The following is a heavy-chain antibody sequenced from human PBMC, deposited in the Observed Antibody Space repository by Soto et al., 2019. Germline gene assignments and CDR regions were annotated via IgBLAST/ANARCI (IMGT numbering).Heavy chain of an antibody. CDR3: ARVLITGTNAFDI. D-gene: IGHD1-7*01. Sequence: GGSLRLSCAASGFTFSSYWMSWVRQAPGKGVEWVANIKQDGSEKYYVDSVKGRFTISRDNAKNSLYLQMNSLRAEDTAVYYCARVLITGTNAFDIWGQGTMVTVSS. CDR2: IKQDGSEK. J-gene: IGHJ3*02. V-gene: IGHV3-7*01. CDR1: GFTFSSYW.